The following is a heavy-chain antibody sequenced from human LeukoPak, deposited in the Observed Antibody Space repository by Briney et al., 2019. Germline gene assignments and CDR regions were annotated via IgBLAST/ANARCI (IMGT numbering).Heavy chain of an antibody. J-gene: IGHJ3*02. CDR3: AREPLRGNYGSGSSDAFDI. CDR2: IFPIFGTA. V-gene: IGHV1-69*05. CDR1: GGTFSSYA. Sequence: ASVKVSCKASGGTFSSYAISWVRQAPGQGLEWMGGIFPIFGTASYAQKFQGRVTITTDESTSTAYMELSSLRSEDTAVYYCAREPLRGNYGSGSSDAFDIWGQGTMVTVSS. D-gene: IGHD3-10*01.